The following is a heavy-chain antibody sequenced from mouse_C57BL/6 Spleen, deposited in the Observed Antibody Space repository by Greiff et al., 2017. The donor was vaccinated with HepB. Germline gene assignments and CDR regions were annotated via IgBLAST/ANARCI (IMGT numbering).Heavy chain of an antibody. V-gene: IGHV1-18*01. J-gene: IGHJ3*01. D-gene: IGHD1-1*01. CDR2: INPNNGGT. CDR3: ERGSYYGSSYWFDY. CDR1: GYTFTDYN. Sequence: EVQLQQSGPELVKPGASVKISCKASGYTFTDYNMDWVKQSHGKSLEWIGDINPNNGGTIYNQKFKGKARLTVDKSSSTAYMELRSLTSEDTAVYYCERGSYYGSSYWFDYWGQRTLVTVSA.